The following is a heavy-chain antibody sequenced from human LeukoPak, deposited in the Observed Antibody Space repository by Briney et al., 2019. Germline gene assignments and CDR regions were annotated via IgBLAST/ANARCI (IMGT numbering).Heavy chain of an antibody. V-gene: IGHV1-2*02. CDR2: INPNSGGT. J-gene: IGHJ4*02. D-gene: IGHD3-22*01. CDR1: GYTFTGYY. Sequence: ASVKVSCKASGYTFTGYYMHWVRRAPGQGLEWMGWINPNSGGTNSAQKFQGGVTMTRDTSISTAHMELSRLRSDDTAVYYCARGGYYDSSAYRVLDYWGQGTLVTVSS. CDR3: ARGGYYDSSAYRVLDY.